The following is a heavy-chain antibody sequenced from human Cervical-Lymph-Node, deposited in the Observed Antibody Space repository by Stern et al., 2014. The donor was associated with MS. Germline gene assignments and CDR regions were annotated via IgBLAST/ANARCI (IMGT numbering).Heavy chain of an antibody. V-gene: IGHV4-31*03. D-gene: IGHD3-10*01. J-gene: IGHJ4*02. CDR2: IYYTGST. CDR1: GGSMNSGSSY. Sequence: QVQLLESGPGLVKPSQTLSLTCTVSGGSMNSGSSYWSWIRQQPGKGLEWIGYIYYTGSTSYNPSLKSRVTIAIDTSKSQFSMKLSSVTAADTAVYYCARDVRLFDYASEDSSDYWGQGTLVTVSS. CDR3: ARDVRLFDYASEDSSDY.